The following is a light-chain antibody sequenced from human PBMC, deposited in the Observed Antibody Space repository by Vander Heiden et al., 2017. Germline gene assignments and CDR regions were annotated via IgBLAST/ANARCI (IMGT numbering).Light chain of an antibody. CDR1: QSVSSSY. CDR3: QQYGSSLPFT. Sequence: IVFTHSPSTLSWSPGERATLSCRASQSVSSSYLAWYQQKPGQAPRLIIYGASSRATGLPDRFSGSGSATDFPLTISRLDPEDFALYYCQQYGSSLPFTFGPGTKVDI. CDR2: GAS. J-gene: IGKJ3*01. V-gene: IGKV3-20*01.